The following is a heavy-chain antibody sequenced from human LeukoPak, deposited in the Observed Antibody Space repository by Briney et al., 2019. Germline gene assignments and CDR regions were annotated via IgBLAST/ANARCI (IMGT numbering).Heavy chain of an antibody. V-gene: IGHV4-34*01. CDR3: ARGGCSSTSCSSYEWFDP. Sequence: SETLSLTCAVYGGSFRGYYWSWIRQPPGKGLEWIGEINHSGSTNYNPSLKSRVTISVDTSKNQFALKLSSVTAADTAVYYCARGGCSSTSCSSYEWFDPWGQGTLVTVSS. D-gene: IGHD2-2*01. CDR1: GGSFRGYY. CDR2: INHSGST. J-gene: IGHJ5*02.